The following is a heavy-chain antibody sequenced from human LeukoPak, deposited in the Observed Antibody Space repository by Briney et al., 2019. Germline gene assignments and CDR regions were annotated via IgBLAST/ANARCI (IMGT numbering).Heavy chain of an antibody. D-gene: IGHD3-22*01. CDR1: GFTFSSYA. V-gene: IGHV3-23*01. Sequence: AGGSLRLSCAASGFTFSSYAMSWVRQAPGKGLEWVSAISGSGGSTYYADSVKGRFTISRDNSKNTLYLQMNSLRAEDTAVYYCAKIVGGYDSSGYVANGQLAYWGQGTLVTVSS. CDR2: ISGSGGST. CDR3: AKIVGGYDSSGYVANGQLAY. J-gene: IGHJ4*02.